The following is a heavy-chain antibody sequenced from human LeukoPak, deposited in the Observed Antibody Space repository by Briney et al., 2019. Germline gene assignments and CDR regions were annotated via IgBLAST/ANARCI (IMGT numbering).Heavy chain of an antibody. CDR3: ARGTWYDYSKPIDY. J-gene: IGHJ4*02. CDR2: ISAYNGHT. V-gene: IGHV1-18*01. Sequence: GASVTVSYKASGYTFTNYAISWVRLAPGQGLEWMGWISAYNGHTNYAQKLQGRVTMTTDTSTSTAYMELRSLRSDDTAVYYCARGTWYDYSKPIDYWGQGTLVTVSS. CDR1: GYTFTNYA. D-gene: IGHD4-11*01.